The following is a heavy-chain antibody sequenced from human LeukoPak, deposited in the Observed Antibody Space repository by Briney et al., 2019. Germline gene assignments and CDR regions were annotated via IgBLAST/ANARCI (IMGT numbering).Heavy chain of an antibody. J-gene: IGHJ4*02. CDR3: ARGDFWSGDFDY. V-gene: IGHV4-34*01. CDR2: INHSGST. Sequence: PSETLSLTCAVYGGSFSGYYWSWIRQPPGKGLEWIGEINHSGSTNYNPSLKSRVTISVDTSKNQFSLKLSPVTAADTAVYYCARGDFWSGDFDYWGQGTLVTVSS. CDR1: GGSFSGYY. D-gene: IGHD3-3*01.